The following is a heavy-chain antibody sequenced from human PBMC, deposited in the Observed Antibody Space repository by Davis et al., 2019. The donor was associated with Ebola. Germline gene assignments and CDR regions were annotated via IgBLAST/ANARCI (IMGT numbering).Heavy chain of an antibody. CDR3: AKGGLGTYYKYGTDV. CDR1: GFPFSSYA. D-gene: IGHD7-27*01. CDR2: ISGNGGFT. V-gene: IGHV3-23*01. Sequence: GESLKIPCAAAGFPFSSYAMTWVRQAPGKGPEWVSSISGNGGFTYYAESVKGRFTISRDNSKNTLHLQMNSLRAEDTAIYYCAKGGLGTYYKYGTDVWGQGTTVTVSS. J-gene: IGHJ6*02.